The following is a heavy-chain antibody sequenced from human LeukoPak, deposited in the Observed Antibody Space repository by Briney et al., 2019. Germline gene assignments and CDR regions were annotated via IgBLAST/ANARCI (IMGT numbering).Heavy chain of an antibody. J-gene: IGHJ5*02. D-gene: IGHD3-9*01. CDR3: AREGKFYDILTGYSTAANWFDP. CDR1: GYTFTTYG. Sequence: ASVKVSCKASGYTFTTYGLSWVRQAPGQGIEWMGWISAYNGKTSYAQKFQGRVTMTTDTSTSTACMELRSLSSDDTAMYYCAREGKFYDILTGYSTAANWFDPWGQGTLVTVSS. CDR2: ISAYNGKT. V-gene: IGHV1-18*01.